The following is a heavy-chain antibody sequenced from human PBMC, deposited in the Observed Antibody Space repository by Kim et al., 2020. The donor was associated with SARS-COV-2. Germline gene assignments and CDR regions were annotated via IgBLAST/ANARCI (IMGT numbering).Heavy chain of an antibody. Sequence: GGSLRLSCAASGFTFSSYWMSWVRQAPGKGLEWVANIKQDGSEKYYVDSVKGRFTISRDNAKNSLYLQMNSLRAEDTAVYYCARGLGGDYVRADAFDIWGQGTMVTVSS. D-gene: IGHD4-17*01. CDR2: IKQDGSEK. J-gene: IGHJ3*02. CDR3: ARGLGGDYVRADAFDI. CDR1: GFTFSSYW. V-gene: IGHV3-7*03.